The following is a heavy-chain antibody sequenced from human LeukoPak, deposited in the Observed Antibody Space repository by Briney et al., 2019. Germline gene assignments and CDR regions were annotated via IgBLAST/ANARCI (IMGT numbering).Heavy chain of an antibody. CDR1: GFTFISYW. CDR2: IKQDGREK. V-gene: IGHV3-7*03. Sequence: GGPLSLSCAASGFTFISYWMSWFRQAPGKGLDGVATIKQDGREKYYVDSVKGQFTISRDNAKNSLYLQMNSLRAEDTAVYYCARHAPYGSGSYYRFLGYYYYGMDVWGKGTTVTVSS. D-gene: IGHD3-10*01. J-gene: IGHJ6*04. CDR3: ARHAPYGSGSYYRFLGYYYYGMDV.